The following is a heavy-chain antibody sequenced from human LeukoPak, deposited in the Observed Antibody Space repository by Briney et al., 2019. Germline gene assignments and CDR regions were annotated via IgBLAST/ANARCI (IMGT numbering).Heavy chain of an antibody. V-gene: IGHV5-51*01. J-gene: IGHJ3*02. CDR3: ARPDSSGYYDDAFDI. Sequence: GESLKISCKGSGYSFTNYWIGWVRQMPGKGLEWMGIIYPGDSDTRYSPSFQGQVTISADKSISTAYLQWSSLKASDTAMYYGARPDSSGYYDDAFDIWGQGTMVTVSS. D-gene: IGHD3-22*01. CDR1: GYSFTNYW. CDR2: IYPGDSDT.